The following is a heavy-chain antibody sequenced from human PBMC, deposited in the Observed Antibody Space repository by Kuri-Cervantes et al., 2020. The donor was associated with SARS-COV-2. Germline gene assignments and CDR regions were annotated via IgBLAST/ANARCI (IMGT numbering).Heavy chain of an antibody. D-gene: IGHD1-26*01. CDR3: AKEIRATTRFDAFDI. V-gene: IGHV3-53*01. J-gene: IGHJ3*02. CDR1: GFTVSSNY. Sequence: ETLSLTCAASGFTVSSNYMSWVRQAPGKGLEWVSVIYSGGSTYYADSVKGRFTISRDNSKNTLYLQMNSLRAEDTAVYYCAKEIRATTRFDAFDIWGQGTMVTVSS. CDR2: IYSGGST.